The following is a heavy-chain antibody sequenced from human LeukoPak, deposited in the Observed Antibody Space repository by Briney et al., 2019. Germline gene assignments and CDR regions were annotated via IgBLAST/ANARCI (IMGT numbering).Heavy chain of an antibody. CDR2: IYYSGST. D-gene: IGHD3-3*01. CDR1: GGSISNYY. CDR3: ARSNSIFGVATSLYYYYYYMDV. V-gene: IGHV4-39*07. Sequence: PSETLSLTCIVSGGSISNYYWGWIRQPPGKGLEWIGSIYYSGSTYYNPSLKSRVTISVDTSKNQFSLKLSSVTAADTAVYYCARSNSIFGVATSLYYYYYYMDVWGKGTTVTVSS. J-gene: IGHJ6*03.